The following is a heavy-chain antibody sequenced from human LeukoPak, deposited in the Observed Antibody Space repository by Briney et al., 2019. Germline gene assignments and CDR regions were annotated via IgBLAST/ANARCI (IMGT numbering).Heavy chain of an antibody. J-gene: IGHJ5*02. CDR1: GFTLSSYS. CDR3: ARDMRFGELSWFDP. CDR2: ISSSSSYI. Sequence: GGSLRLSCAASGFTLSSYSMNWVRQAPGKGLEWVSSISSSSSYIYYADSVKGRFTISRDNAKNSLYLQMNSLRAEDTAVYYCARDMRFGELSWFDPWGQGTLVTVSS. D-gene: IGHD3-10*01. V-gene: IGHV3-21*01.